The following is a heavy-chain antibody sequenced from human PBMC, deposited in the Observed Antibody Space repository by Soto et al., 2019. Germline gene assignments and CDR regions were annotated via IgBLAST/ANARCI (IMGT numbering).Heavy chain of an antibody. V-gene: IGHV3-66*01. Sequence: EVQLVESGGGLVQPGGSLRLSCAASGFTVSSNYMSWVRQAPGKGLEWVSVIYSGGSTYYADSVKGRFTISRDNSKNTLYLQMNSLRAEDTAVYYCAREGDIAVAGNWFDPWGQGTLVTVSS. CDR2: IYSGGST. CDR1: GFTVSSNY. D-gene: IGHD6-19*01. CDR3: AREGDIAVAGNWFDP. J-gene: IGHJ5*02.